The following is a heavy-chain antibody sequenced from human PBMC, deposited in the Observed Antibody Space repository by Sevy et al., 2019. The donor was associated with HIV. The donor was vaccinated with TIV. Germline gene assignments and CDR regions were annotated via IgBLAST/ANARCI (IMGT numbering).Heavy chain of an antibody. Sequence: SETLSLTCTVSGGSISRSYWSWIRQPPGKGLEWIADIYSTGSTNYNPSLKSRVIMSIDTSKNQCSLKLTSVTAADTATYYCARDRVQAAGHFDYWGQGTLVTVSS. CDR2: IYSTGST. CDR3: ARDRVQAAGHFDY. CDR1: GGSISRSY. J-gene: IGHJ4*02. V-gene: IGHV4-59*01. D-gene: IGHD6-13*01.